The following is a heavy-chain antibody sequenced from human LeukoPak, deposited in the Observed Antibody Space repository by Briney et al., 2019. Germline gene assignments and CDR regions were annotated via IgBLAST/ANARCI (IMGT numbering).Heavy chain of an antibody. J-gene: IGHJ6*02. CDR2: INTNTGNP. CDR1: GYTFTSYA. Sequence: ASVKVACKASGYTFTSYAMNRVRQAPGQGLGCMGWINTNTGNPTFAQGFTGRFVFSLDTSVSTAYLQICSLKAEDTAVYYCARVMGSSSWYSYYYYGMDVSGQGTTVTVSS. CDR3: ARVMGSSSWYSYYYYGMDV. D-gene: IGHD6-13*01. V-gene: IGHV7-4-1*01.